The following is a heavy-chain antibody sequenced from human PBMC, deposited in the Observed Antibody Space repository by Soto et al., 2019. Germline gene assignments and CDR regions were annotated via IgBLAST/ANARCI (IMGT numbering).Heavy chain of an antibody. J-gene: IGHJ3*02. CDR2: ISAYNGNT. CDR1: GYTFTSYG. Sequence: ASVKVSCKASGYTFTSYGISWVRQAPGQGLEWMGWISAYNGNTNYAQKLQGRVTMTTDTSTSTAYMELRSLRSDDTAVYYCARDYVYSYDSSGYGDAVDIWGQGRMVT. V-gene: IGHV1-18*01. CDR3: ARDYVYSYDSSGYGDAVDI. D-gene: IGHD3-22*01.